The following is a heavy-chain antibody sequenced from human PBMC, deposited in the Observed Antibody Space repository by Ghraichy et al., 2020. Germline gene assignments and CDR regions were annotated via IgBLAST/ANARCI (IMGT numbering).Heavy chain of an antibody. CDR1: GDTFNRLG. J-gene: IGHJ4*02. D-gene: IGHD3-22*01. Sequence: ASVKVSCKASGDTFNRLGFAWVRQAPGQGLEWMGWISGGKDNTKYAQKFQGRVSMTTDTSTSTAYMELRSLTSDDTAVYYCARGGEGYIFDSSSYYYVYWGQGILVTVSS. CDR2: ISGGKDNT. V-gene: IGHV1-18*01. CDR3: ARGGEGYIFDSSSYYYVY.